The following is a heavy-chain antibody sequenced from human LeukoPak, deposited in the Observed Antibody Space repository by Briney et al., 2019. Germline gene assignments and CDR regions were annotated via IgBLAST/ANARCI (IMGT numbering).Heavy chain of an antibody. Sequence: PGGSLRLSCAASGFXFSSYGMHWVRQAPGKGLEWVAVISYDGSNKYYADSVKGRFTISRDNSKNTLYLQMNSLRAEDTAVYYCAKGKLRYFDWLSPVDYWGQGTLVTVSS. CDR3: AKGKLRYFDWLSPVDY. CDR2: ISYDGSNK. V-gene: IGHV3-30*18. CDR1: GFXFSSYG. J-gene: IGHJ4*02. D-gene: IGHD3-9*01.